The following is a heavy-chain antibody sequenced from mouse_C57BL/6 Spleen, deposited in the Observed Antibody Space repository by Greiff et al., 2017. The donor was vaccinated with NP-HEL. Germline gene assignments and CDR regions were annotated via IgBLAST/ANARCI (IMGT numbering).Heavy chain of an antibody. CDR3: ARDGGTTVVDPFAY. Sequence: EVKLVESGGGLVKPGGSLKLSCAASGFTFSSYAMSWVRQTPEKRLEWVATISDGGSYTYYPDNVKGRFTISRDNDKNNLYLQMSHLKSEDTAMYYCARDGGTTVVDPFAYWGQGNLVTGSA. D-gene: IGHD1-1*01. V-gene: IGHV5-4*01. J-gene: IGHJ3*01. CDR1: GFTFSSYA. CDR2: ISDGGSYT.